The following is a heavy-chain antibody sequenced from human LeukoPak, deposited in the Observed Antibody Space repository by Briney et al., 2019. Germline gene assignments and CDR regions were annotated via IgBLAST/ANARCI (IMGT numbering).Heavy chain of an antibody. CDR2: INWNGGST. Sequence: PGGSLRLSCAASGFTFDDYGMSWVRQAPGKGLEWVSGINWNGGSTGYADSVKGRFTTSRDNAKNSLYLQMNSLRAEDTALYYCARDQNYYGSGSYYRDFDYWGQGTLVTVSS. D-gene: IGHD3-10*01. J-gene: IGHJ4*02. CDR1: GFTFDDYG. V-gene: IGHV3-20*04. CDR3: ARDQNYYGSGSYYRDFDY.